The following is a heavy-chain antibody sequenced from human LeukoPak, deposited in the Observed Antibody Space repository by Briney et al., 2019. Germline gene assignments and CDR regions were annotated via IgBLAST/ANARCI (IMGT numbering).Heavy chain of an antibody. D-gene: IGHD2-8*01. J-gene: IGHJ5*02. Sequence: SQTLSLTCAVSGGSISSGGYSWSWIRQPPGKGLEWIGYIYHSGSTYYNPSLKSRVTMSVDRSKNQFSLKLSSVTAADTAVYYCAREGGCTNGVCPNWFDPWGQGTLVTVSS. CDR2: IYHSGST. CDR3: AREGGCTNGVCPNWFDP. CDR1: GGSISSGGYS. V-gene: IGHV4-30-2*01.